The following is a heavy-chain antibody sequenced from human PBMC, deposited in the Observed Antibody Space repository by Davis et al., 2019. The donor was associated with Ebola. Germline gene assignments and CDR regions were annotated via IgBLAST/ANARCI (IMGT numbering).Heavy chain of an antibody. J-gene: IGHJ4*02. CDR3: ARGRSGYEPFDY. CDR1: GGSISSYY. Sequence: MPSETLSLTCTVSGGSISSYYWSWIRQPPGKGREWMGYLYFRGSTTYNPSHKSRVSISVDTSKNQFSLKLSSVTAADTAVYYCARGRSGYEPFDYWGQGTLVTVSS. V-gene: IGHV4-59*12. CDR2: LYFRGST. D-gene: IGHD5-12*01.